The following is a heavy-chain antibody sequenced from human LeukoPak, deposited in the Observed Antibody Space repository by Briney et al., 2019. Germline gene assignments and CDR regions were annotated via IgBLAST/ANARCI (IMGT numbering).Heavy chain of an antibody. Sequence: GGSLRLSCAASGFTFSSYWMHWVRQAPGKGLVWVSRINSDGSSTSYADSVKGRFTISRDNSKNTLYLQMNSLRAEDTAVYYCAKDPTGSYFDDWGQGTLVTVSS. V-gene: IGHV3-74*01. CDR2: INSDGSST. J-gene: IGHJ4*02. CDR3: AKDPTGSYFDD. D-gene: IGHD3-10*01. CDR1: GFTFSSYW.